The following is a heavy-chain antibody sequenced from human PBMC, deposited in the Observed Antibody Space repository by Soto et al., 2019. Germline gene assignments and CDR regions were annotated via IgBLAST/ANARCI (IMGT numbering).Heavy chain of an antibody. Sequence: SEPLSLTCAVSGGSFSGYYWTWIRQVPGKGLEWIGEINHSGSTNYKPSLKSRVSISADTSKKQFSLNLTSVTAADTAVYYCARVTTDTKGGFDYWGQGTLVTVSS. J-gene: IGHJ4*02. V-gene: IGHV4-34*01. CDR3: ARVTTDTKGGFDY. D-gene: IGHD4-4*01. CDR1: GGSFSGYY. CDR2: INHSGST.